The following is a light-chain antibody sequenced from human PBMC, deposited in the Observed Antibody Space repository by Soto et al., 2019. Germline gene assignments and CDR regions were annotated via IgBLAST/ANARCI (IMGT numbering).Light chain of an antibody. Sequence: DIQMTQSPSSLSASVGDRVTITCRASQGISSYLAWYQQKPGKAPELLIYAASTLQSGVPSRFSGSGSGTDFTLTISCLQSDDFATYYCQQYYSFPWTFGQGTKVDIK. J-gene: IGKJ1*01. CDR3: QQYYSFPWT. CDR2: AAS. V-gene: IGKV1-9*01. CDR1: QGISSY.